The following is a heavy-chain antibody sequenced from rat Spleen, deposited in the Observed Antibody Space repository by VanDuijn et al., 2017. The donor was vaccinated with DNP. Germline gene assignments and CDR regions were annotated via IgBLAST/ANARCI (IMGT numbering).Heavy chain of an antibody. CDR3: ARHEDTRGGLFDY. CDR1: GFTFSYYW. CDR2: ITGGGGTT. V-gene: IGHV5S13*01. Sequence: EVQLVESGGDLVQPGRSLKLSCVASGFTFSYYWMAWVRQVPGKGLEWIASITGGGGTTSYPDSVKGRFTISRDNAKDTQYLQMDSLRSEDTATYYCARHEDTRGGLFDYWGQGVMVTVSS. D-gene: IGHD1-7*01. J-gene: IGHJ2*01.